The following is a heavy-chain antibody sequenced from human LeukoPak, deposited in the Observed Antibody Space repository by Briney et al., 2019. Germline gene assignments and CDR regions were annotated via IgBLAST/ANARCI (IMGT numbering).Heavy chain of an antibody. J-gene: IGHJ4*02. CDR3: ARAPLQLDGIRLDY. CDR2: ISYDGSNK. D-gene: IGHD5-18*01. Sequence: GGSLRFSCAASGFTFSSYAMHWVRQAPGKGLEWVAVISYDGSNKYYADSVKGRFTISRDNSKNTLYLQMNSLRAEDTAVYYCARAPLQLDGIRLDYWGQGTLVTVSS. V-gene: IGHV3-30-3*01. CDR1: GFTFSSYA.